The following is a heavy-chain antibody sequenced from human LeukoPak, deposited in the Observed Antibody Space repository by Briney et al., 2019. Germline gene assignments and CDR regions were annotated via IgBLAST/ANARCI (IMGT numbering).Heavy chain of an antibody. CDR1: GGSISSSSYY. D-gene: IGHD3-22*01. CDR2: IYYSGST. J-gene: IGHJ4*02. V-gene: IGHV4-39*07. CDR3: ARISPYYYDSSGYYFSSGYYFDY. Sequence: PSETLSLTCTVSGGSISSSSYYWGWIRQPPGKGLEWIGSIYYSGSTYYNPSLKSRVTISVDTSKNQFSLKLSSVTAADTAVYYCARISPYYYDSSGYYFSSGYYFDYWGQGTLVTVSS.